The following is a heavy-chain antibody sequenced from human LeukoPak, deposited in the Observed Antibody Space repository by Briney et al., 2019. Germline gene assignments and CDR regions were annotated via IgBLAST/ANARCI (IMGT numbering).Heavy chain of an antibody. D-gene: IGHD1-1*01. J-gene: IGHJ6*02. V-gene: IGHV3-48*03. CDR1: GFTFSSYE. CDR2: ISSSGSTI. Sequence: GGSLRLSCAASGFTFSSYEMNWVRQAPGKGLEWVSYISSSGSTIYYADSVKGRFTISRGNAKNSLYLQMNSLRVEDMAVYYCATYTNWVAGDVWGQGTTVSVSS. CDR3: ATYTNWVAGDV.